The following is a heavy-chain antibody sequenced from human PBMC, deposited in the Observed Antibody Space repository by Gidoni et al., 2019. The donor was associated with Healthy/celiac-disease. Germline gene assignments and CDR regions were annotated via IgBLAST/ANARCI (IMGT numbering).Heavy chain of an antibody. CDR2: IYYSGST. D-gene: IGHD3-3*01. CDR1: GGSISSSSYY. V-gene: IGHV4-39*01. CDR3: ARANYDFWSGSAFDY. Sequence: QLQLQESGPGLGKPSETLSLTCTVSGGSISSSSYYWIGSIYYSGSTYYNPSLKSRVTISVDTSKNQFSLKLSSVTAADTAVYYCARANYDFWSGSAFDYWGQGTLVTVSS. J-gene: IGHJ4*02.